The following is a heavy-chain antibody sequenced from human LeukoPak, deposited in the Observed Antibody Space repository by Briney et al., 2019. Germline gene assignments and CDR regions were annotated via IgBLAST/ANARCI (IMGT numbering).Heavy chain of an antibody. CDR2: ISTTGRTV. CDR3: ARRDDYGDSLIAY. D-gene: IGHD4-17*01. CDR1: GFAFSGYE. Sequence: GGSLRLSCAASGFAFSGYEMNWGRQAPGKGLEWISYISTTGRTVYYADSVKGRFTISRDTARNTVYLQMTRLSAGDTAAYYRARRDDYGDSLIAYCGQGNLVTVSS. J-gene: IGHJ4*02. V-gene: IGHV3-48*03.